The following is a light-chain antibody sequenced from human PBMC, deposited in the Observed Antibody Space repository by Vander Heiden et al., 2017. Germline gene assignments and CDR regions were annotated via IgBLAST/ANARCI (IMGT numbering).Light chain of an antibody. CDR2: DAS. J-gene: IGKJ1*01. CDR1: QSITTW. CDR3: QQYSIDSPT. Sequence: IQLTHSPSTLSASVGDRVTITCRASQSITTWLAWYQQKPGKAPKLLIYDASNLQSGVPSRFSGSGSGTDFSLTISSLQPDDFATYYCQQYSIDSPTFGQGTKVEI. V-gene: IGKV1-5*01.